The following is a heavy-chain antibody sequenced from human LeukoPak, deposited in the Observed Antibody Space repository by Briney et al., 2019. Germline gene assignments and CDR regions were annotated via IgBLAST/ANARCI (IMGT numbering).Heavy chain of an antibody. CDR3: ASQNYSNYYYGMDV. J-gene: IGHJ6*02. CDR2: INPSGGST. V-gene: IGHV1-46*01. D-gene: IGHD4-11*01. Sequence: ASVKLSCKASGYTFTGYYIHWVRQAPGQGLEWMGIINPSGGSTSYAQKFQGRVTMTRDTSTSTVYMELSSLRSEDTAVYYCASQNYSNYYYGMDVWGQGTTVTVSS. CDR1: GYTFTGYY.